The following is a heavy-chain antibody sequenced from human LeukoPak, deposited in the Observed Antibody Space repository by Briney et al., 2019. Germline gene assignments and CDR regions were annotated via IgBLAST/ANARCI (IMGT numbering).Heavy chain of an antibody. CDR3: ATARWPMVRGVQVNWFDP. CDR2: FDPEDGET. V-gene: IGHV1-24*01. Sequence: ASVTVSCKVSGYTLTELSMHWVRQAPGKGLEWMGGFDPEDGETIYAQKFQGRVTMTEDTSTDTAYMELSSLRSEDTAVYYCATARWPMVRGVQVNWFDPWGQGTLVTVSS. CDR1: GYTLTELS. D-gene: IGHD3-10*01. J-gene: IGHJ5*02.